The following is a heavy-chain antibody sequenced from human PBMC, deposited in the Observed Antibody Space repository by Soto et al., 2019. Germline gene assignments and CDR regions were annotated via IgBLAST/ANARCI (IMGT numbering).Heavy chain of an antibody. CDR3: ARDLGGWPDY. D-gene: IGHD6-19*01. V-gene: IGHV1-3*01. Sequence: QVQLVQSGAEVKKPGASVKVSCKASGYTFTSYAIHWVRQAPGQRLERMGWINAGNGNTKYSQKFQDRVTITRDTSASTAYMDLRILGSADTTVYYCARDLGGWPDYWGQGTLVTVSS. J-gene: IGHJ4*02. CDR1: GYTFTSYA. CDR2: INAGNGNT.